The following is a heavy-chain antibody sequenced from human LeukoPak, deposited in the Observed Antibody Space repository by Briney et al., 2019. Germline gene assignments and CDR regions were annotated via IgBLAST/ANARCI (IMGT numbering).Heavy chain of an antibody. V-gene: IGHV3-23*01. CDR1: GFTVSSNY. CDR3: AKALGYCSGGSCYLFDY. J-gene: IGHJ4*02. CDR2: ISGNGGST. Sequence: GGSLRLSCAASGFTVSSNYMSWVRQAPGKGLEWVSSISGNGGSTQYADSVQGRFAISRDNSKNTLYLQMNSLRAEDTAVYYCAKALGYCSGGSCYLFDYWGQGTLVTVSS. D-gene: IGHD2-15*01.